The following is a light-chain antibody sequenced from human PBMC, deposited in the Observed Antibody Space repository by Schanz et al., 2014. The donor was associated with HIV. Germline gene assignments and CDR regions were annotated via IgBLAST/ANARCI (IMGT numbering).Light chain of an antibody. CDR3: QQFNNYPF. V-gene: IGKV1-5*03. Sequence: DIQMTQSPSSLSASVGDRVTITCRASQTIGRLMAWYQQKPGEAPNLLISEASTLESGVPSRFSGSGSGTEFALAISSLQPEDFATYYCQQFNNYPFFGGGTKVEIK. J-gene: IGKJ4*01. CDR2: EAS. CDR1: QTIGRL.